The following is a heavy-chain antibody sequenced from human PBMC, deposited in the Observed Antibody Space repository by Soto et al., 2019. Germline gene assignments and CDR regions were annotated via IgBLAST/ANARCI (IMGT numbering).Heavy chain of an antibody. V-gene: IGHV3-23*01. Sequence: GGSLRLSCAASGFTFSSYAMSWVRQAPGKGLEWVSAISGSGGSTYYADSVKGRFTISRDNSKNTLYLQMNSLRAEDTAVYYCAKASNYGSGSYSPIKYYYSYMDVWGKGTTVTVSS. CDR1: GFTFSSYA. CDR3: AKASNYGSGSYSPIKYYYSYMDV. D-gene: IGHD3-10*01. J-gene: IGHJ6*03. CDR2: ISGSGGST.